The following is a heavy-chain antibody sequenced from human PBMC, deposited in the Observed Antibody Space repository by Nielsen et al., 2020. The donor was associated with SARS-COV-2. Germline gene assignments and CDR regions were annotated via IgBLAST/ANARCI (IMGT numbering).Heavy chain of an antibody. CDR3: TTLWYYDDSGYYRSSFDF. CDR1: GFTFSNAW. Sequence: GGSLRLSCAASGFTFSNAWMTWVRQAPGKGLEWVGRIKNKPDGGTTDYAAPVKGRFTIPRDDSTSTLYLQMNSLNTDDTAVYYCTTLWYYDDSGYYRSSFDFWGQGTLVTGSS. J-gene: IGHJ4*02. D-gene: IGHD3-22*01. CDR2: IKNKPDGGTT. V-gene: IGHV3-15*01.